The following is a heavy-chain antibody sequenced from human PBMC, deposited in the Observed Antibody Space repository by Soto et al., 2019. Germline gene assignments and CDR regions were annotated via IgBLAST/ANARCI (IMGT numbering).Heavy chain of an antibody. CDR1: GGTFSSYA. V-gene: IGHV1-69*01. CDR3: ARGDIWVRGVTIPYFDY. D-gene: IGHD3-10*01. CDR2: IIPIFGTA. Sequence: QVQLVQSGAEVKKPGSSVKVSCKASGGTFSSYAISWVRQALGQGLEWMGGIIPIFGTANYAQKFQGRVTITADESTSTAYMELSSLRSEDTAVYYCARGDIWVRGVTIPYFDYWGQGTLVTVSS. J-gene: IGHJ4*02.